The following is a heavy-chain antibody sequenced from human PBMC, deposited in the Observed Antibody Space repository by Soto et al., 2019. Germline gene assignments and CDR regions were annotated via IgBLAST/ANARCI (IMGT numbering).Heavy chain of an antibody. V-gene: IGHV4-31*03. CDR2: IYYSGST. CDR1: GGSISSGGYY. CDR3: AGDGYGYGRSYYGMDV. D-gene: IGHD5-18*01. J-gene: IGHJ6*02. Sequence: PSETLSLTCTVSGGSISSGGYYWSWIRQHPGKGLEWIGYIYYSGSTYYNPSLKSRVTISVDTSKNQFSLKLSSVTAADTAVYYGAGDGYGYGRSYYGMDVWGQGPRSPSP.